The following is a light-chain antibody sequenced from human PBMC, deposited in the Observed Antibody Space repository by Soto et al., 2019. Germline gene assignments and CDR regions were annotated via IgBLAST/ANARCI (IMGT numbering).Light chain of an antibody. CDR3: SSYTSSRPLYV. J-gene: IGLJ1*01. Sequence: QSALTQPASVSGSPGQSITISCTGTSSDVGGYNYVSWYQQHPGKAPKLMIYDVSNRPSGVFNRFSGSQSGNTASLTISGLPAEDGAYFYCSSYTSSRPLYVFGTGTKVPVL. CDR2: DVS. V-gene: IGLV2-14*03. CDR1: SSDVGGYNY.